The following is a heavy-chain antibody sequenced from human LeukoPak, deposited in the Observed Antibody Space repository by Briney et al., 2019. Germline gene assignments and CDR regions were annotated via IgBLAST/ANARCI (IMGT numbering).Heavy chain of an antibody. J-gene: IGHJ3*02. V-gene: IGHV4-59*11. Sequence: SETLSLTCTVSGGSISGHFWSWIRQPPGKRLEYIGYIYYSESTNYNPSLKSRVTISVDTSKNQFSLKLSSVTAADTAVYYCAREVSSGSGGAFDIWGQGTMVTVSS. D-gene: IGHD1-26*01. CDR3: AREVSSGSGGAFDI. CDR2: IYYSEST. CDR1: GGSISGHF.